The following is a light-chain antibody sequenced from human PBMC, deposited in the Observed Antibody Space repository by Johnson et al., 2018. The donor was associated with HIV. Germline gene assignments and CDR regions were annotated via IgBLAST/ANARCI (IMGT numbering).Light chain of an antibody. CDR3: AHWNTSLSAGGG. CDR1: SSNIGNNY. Sequence: QSVLTQPPSVSAAPGQQVTISCSGSSSNIGNNYVSWYQQLPGTAPKLLIYENNKRPSGIPDRFSGSKSGTSATLDITGLQTGDEADYYCAHWNTSLSAGGGFGTGTKVTVL. V-gene: IGLV1-51*02. J-gene: IGLJ1*01. CDR2: ENN.